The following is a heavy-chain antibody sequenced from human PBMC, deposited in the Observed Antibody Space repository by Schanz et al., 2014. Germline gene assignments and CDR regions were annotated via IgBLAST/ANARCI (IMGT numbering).Heavy chain of an antibody. CDR3: ARWFLIRGVILDS. Sequence: EVQLVESGGGLVQPGGSLRLSCTASGFTFSSYCMHWVRQVPGKGLVWVSRIKSDGSSTSYADSVKGRFTISRDNAKNTLYLQMNSLRADDTAMYYCARWFLIRGVILDSWGQGTLVTVSS. D-gene: IGHD3-10*01. J-gene: IGHJ4*02. CDR1: GFTFSSYC. V-gene: IGHV3-74*02. CDR2: IKSDGSST.